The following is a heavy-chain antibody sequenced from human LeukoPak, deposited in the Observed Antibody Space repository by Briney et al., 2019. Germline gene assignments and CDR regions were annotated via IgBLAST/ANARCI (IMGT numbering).Heavy chain of an antibody. D-gene: IGHD3-10*01. V-gene: IGHV4-39*07. Sequence: SQTQSLTCTVSGGSISSSSYYWGWIRQPPGTGLESIGSIYYSGSTYYNPSLKSRVTISVDTSRNQFSLKLSSVTAADTAVYYCSGSGSQWALDDYWGQGTLVTVSS. CDR1: GGSISSSSYY. J-gene: IGHJ4*02. CDR2: IYYSGST. CDR3: SGSGSQWALDDY.